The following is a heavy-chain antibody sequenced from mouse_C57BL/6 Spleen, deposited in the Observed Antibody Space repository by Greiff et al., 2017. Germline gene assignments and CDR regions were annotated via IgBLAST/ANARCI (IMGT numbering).Heavy chain of an antibody. D-gene: IGHD1-1*01. J-gene: IGHJ1*03. CDR2: IDPANGNT. Sequence: EVQLQQSVAELVRPGASVKLSCTASGFNIKNTYMHWVKQRPEQGLEWIGRIDPANGNTKYAPKFQGKATITADTSSNTAYLQLSSLTSEDTAIYYCASSPYDGSRNWYFDVWGTGTTVTVSS. V-gene: IGHV14-3*01. CDR3: ASSPYDGSRNWYFDV. CDR1: GFNIKNTY.